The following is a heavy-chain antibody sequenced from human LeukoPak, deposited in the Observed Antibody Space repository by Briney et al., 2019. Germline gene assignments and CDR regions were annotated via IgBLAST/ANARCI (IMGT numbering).Heavy chain of an antibody. Sequence: TLSLTCTVSGGSISSGGYYWSWIRQPPGKGLEWIGYIYHSGSTYYNPSLKSRVTISVDRSKNQFSLKLSSVTAADTAVYYCARDRTLGSTTGYFDYWGQGTLVTVSS. CDR3: ARDRTLGSTTGYFDY. CDR2: IYHSGST. CDR1: GGSISSGGYY. J-gene: IGHJ4*02. D-gene: IGHD1-26*01. V-gene: IGHV4-30-2*01.